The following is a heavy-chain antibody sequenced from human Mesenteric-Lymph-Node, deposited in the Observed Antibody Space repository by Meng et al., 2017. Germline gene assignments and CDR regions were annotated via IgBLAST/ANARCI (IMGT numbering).Heavy chain of an antibody. CDR2: IWSDGSNK. CDR1: GISFSSSG. Sequence: GESLKISCLPSGISFSSSGMHWVRQAPGKGLEWVAMIWSDGSNKYYADSVKGRFTISRDNSKNTLYLQMDSLTAEDTAVYYCARDRGVRDLDHWGQGTLVTVSS. V-gene: IGHV3-33*01. CDR3: ARDRGVRDLDH. J-gene: IGHJ4*02. D-gene: IGHD3-10*01.